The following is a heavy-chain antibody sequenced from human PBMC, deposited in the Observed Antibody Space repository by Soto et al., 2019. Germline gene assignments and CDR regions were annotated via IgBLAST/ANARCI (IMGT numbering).Heavy chain of an antibody. CDR3: ARYYYGSGSYQRYFDY. J-gene: IGHJ4*02. V-gene: IGHV4-59*01. D-gene: IGHD3-10*01. Sequence: QVQLQESGPGLVKPSETLSLTCTVSGGSINNYYWSWIRQPPGKGLEWIGYIYYSGSTNYNPSLTSRVTISVDTSKNQFSLKLSSVTAADTAVYYCARYYYGSGSYQRYFDYWGQGTLVTVSS. CDR2: IYYSGST. CDR1: GGSINNYY.